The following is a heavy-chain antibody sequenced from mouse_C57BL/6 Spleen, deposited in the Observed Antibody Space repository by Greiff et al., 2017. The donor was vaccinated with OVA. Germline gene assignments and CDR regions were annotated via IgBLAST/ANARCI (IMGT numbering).Heavy chain of an antibody. J-gene: IGHJ2*01. Sequence: VKLMESGPELVKPGASVKISCKASGYAFSSSWMNWVKQRPGKGLEWIGRIYPGDGDTNYNGKFKGKATLTADKSSSTAYMQLSSLTSEDSAVYFCARDYGSILDYWGQGTTLTVSS. CDR3: ARDYGSILDY. CDR2: IYPGDGDT. D-gene: IGHD1-1*01. V-gene: IGHV1-82*01. CDR1: GYAFSSSW.